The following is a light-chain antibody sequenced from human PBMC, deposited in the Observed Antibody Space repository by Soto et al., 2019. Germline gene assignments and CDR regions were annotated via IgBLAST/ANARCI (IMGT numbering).Light chain of an antibody. V-gene: IGKV3-11*01. CDR1: QSVSSY. CDR3: QQRSNWPRSIT. Sequence: EIVLTQSPATLSLSPGERATLSCRASQSVSSYLGWYQQRPGQAPRLLIYDASTRATGIPARFSGSGSETEFTLTISSLEPEDFAVYYCQQRSNWPRSITFGQGTRLEIK. CDR2: DAS. J-gene: IGKJ5*01.